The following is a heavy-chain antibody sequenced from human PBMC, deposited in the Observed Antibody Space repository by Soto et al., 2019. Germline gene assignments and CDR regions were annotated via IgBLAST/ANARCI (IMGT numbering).Heavy chain of an antibody. CDR3: ARAAYYYGSGSYYPYYYGMDV. J-gene: IGHJ6*02. V-gene: IGHV4-30-4*01. D-gene: IGHD3-10*01. Sequence: SETLSLTCTVSGGSISSGDYYWSWIRQPPGKGLEWIGYIYYSGSTYYNPSLKSRVTISVDTSKNQFSLKLSSVTAADTAVYYCARAAYYYGSGSYYPYYYGMDVWGQGTTVTV. CDR1: GGSISSGDYY. CDR2: IYYSGST.